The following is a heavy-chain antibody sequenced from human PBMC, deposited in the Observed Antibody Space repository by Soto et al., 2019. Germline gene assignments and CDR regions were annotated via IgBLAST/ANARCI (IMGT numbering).Heavy chain of an antibody. CDR3: ARGPWTIFGVVKEYNWFDP. Sequence: PSETLSLTCAVYGGSLSGYYWSWIRQPPGKGLEWIGEINHSGSTNYNPSLKSRVTISVDASKNQFSLKLSSVTAADTAVYYCARGPWTIFGVVKEYNWFDPWGQGTLVTV. CDR1: GGSLSGYY. J-gene: IGHJ5*02. CDR2: INHSGST. V-gene: IGHV4-34*01. D-gene: IGHD3-3*01.